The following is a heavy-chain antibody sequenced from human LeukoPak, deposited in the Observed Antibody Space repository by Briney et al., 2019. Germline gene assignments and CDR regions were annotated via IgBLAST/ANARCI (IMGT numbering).Heavy chain of an antibody. V-gene: IGHV1-18*01. J-gene: IGHJ3*02. CDR1: GYTFTSYG. D-gene: IGHD5-18*01. CDR2: ISAYNGNT. Sequence: ASVKVSCKASGYTFTSYGISWVRQAPGQGLEWMGWISAYNGNTNYAQKLQGRVTMTTDTSTSTAYMELRSLRSDDTAVYYCARAEVGIQLWSDAFDIWGQGTMVTVSS. CDR3: ARAEVGIQLWSDAFDI.